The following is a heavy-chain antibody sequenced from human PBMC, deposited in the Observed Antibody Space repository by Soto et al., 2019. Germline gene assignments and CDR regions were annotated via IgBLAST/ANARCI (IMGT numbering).Heavy chain of an antibody. J-gene: IGHJ6*02. CDR1: GFTFGSYG. V-gene: IGHV3-30*18. D-gene: IGHD3-10*01. Sequence: GGSLRLSCAASGFTFGSYGMHWVRQAPGKGLEWVAVISYDGSNKYYADSVKGRFTISRDNSKNTLYLQMNSLRAEDTAVYYCAKDVLLWFGELSDYYYYGMDVWGQGTTVTVSS. CDR3: AKDVLLWFGELSDYYYYGMDV. CDR2: ISYDGSNK.